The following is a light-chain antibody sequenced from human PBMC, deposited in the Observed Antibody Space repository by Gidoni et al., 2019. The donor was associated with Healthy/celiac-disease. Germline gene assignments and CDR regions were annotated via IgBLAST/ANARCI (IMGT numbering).Light chain of an antibody. CDR3: QQYNSYLYT. CDR2: KAS. CDR1: QSISSW. J-gene: IGKJ2*01. Sequence: DIQMTQSPSTLSASVGDRVTITCRASQSISSWLAWYQQKPGKAPKLLNYKASSLESGVPSRFSGSGSGTEFTLTIRSLQPDDFATYYCQQYNSYLYTFGQGTKLEIK. V-gene: IGKV1-5*03.